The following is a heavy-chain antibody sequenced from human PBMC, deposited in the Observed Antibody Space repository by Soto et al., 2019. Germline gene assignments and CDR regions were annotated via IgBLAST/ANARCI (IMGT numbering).Heavy chain of an antibody. CDR1: GFNFSNYA. Sequence: GGSLRLSCAESGFNFSNYAVDWVPQAPGKGLEWVSSISGSGRGSRPYYADSVQGRFTISRDHSKNIVSLQMDSLRVDDTAVYYGTRERSRVSFLLDYWGRGTRVT. D-gene: IGHD3-3*01. CDR2: ISGSGRGSRP. J-gene: IGHJ4*02. V-gene: IGHV3-23*01. CDR3: TRERSRVSFLLDY.